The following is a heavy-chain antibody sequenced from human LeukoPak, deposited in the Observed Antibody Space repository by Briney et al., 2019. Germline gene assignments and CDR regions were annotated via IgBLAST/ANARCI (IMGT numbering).Heavy chain of an antibody. CDR2: IYPGDSDT. CDR3: ARQIAVADYYMDV. Sequence: GESLKISCKGSGYSFTSYWIGWVRQMPWKGLEWMGIIYPGDSDTRYSPSFQGQVTISADKSISTAYLQWSSLKASDTAMYYCARQIAVADYYMDVWGKGTTVTVSS. V-gene: IGHV5-51*01. J-gene: IGHJ6*03. CDR1: GYSFTSYW. D-gene: IGHD6-19*01.